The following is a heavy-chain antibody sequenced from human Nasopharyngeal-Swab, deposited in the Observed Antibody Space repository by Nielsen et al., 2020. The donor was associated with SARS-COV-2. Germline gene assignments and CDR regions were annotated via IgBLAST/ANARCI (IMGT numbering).Heavy chain of an antibody. D-gene: IGHD6-19*01. J-gene: IGHJ5*02. V-gene: IGHV4-59*01. CDR2: IYYSGST. CDR1: GGSISSYY. Sequence: SETLSLTCTVSGGSISSYYWSWIRQPPGKGLEWIGYIYYSGSTNYNPSLKSRVTISVDTSKNQFPLKLSFVTAADTAVYYCARAVEDGSGWYWFDPWGQGTLVTVSS. CDR3: ARAVEDGSGWYWFDP.